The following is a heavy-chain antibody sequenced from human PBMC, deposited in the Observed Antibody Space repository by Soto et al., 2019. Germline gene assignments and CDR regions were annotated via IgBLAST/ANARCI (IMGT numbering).Heavy chain of an antibody. Sequence: QVQLVESGGGVVQPGRSLRLSCAASGFTLSSYAMHWVRQAPGKGLEWVAVISYDGSNKYYADSVKGRFTISRDNSKNTLYLQMNSLRAEDTAVYYCAREWGSGWSDLGYFDYWGQGTLVTVSS. D-gene: IGHD6-19*01. CDR1: GFTLSSYA. CDR3: AREWGSGWSDLGYFDY. J-gene: IGHJ4*02. CDR2: ISYDGSNK. V-gene: IGHV3-30-3*01.